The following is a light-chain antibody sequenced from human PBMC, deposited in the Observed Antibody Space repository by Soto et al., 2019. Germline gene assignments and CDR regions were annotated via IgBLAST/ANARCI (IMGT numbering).Light chain of an antibody. CDR1: ARGYDH. CDR3: SSYTNKDTLL. J-gene: IGLJ3*02. V-gene: IGLV2-14*03. Sequence: ARGYDHVSWYQQHPGKAPKLIIYDVTVRPSGISRRFSGSKSDNTASLAVSGLQPEDEADYYCSSYTNKDTLLFGGGTKLTVL. CDR2: DVT.